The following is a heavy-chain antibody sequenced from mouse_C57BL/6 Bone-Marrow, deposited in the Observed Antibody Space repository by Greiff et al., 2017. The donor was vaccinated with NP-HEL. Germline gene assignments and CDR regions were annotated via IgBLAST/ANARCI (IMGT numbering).Heavy chain of an antibody. CDR2: IYPGSGST. Sequence: VQLQQPGAELVKPGASVKMSCKASGYTFTSYWITWVKQRPGQGLEWIGDIYPGSGSTNYNEKFKSKATLTVDTSSSTAYMQLSSLTSEDSAFYYCARGDGSSYGDWYFDVWGTGTTVTVSS. J-gene: IGHJ1*03. V-gene: IGHV1-55*01. CDR1: GYTFTSYW. CDR3: ARGDGSSYGDWYFDV. D-gene: IGHD1-1*01.